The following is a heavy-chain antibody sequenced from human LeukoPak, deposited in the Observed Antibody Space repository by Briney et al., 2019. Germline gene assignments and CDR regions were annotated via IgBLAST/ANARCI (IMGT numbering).Heavy chain of an antibody. CDR1: GGSISSGGYS. D-gene: IGHD6-13*01. CDR2: IYHSGST. Sequence: QPSETLSLTCAVSGGSISSGGYSWSWIRQPPGKGLEWIGYIYHSGSTNYNPSLKSRVTISVDTSKNQFSLKLSSVTAADTAVYYCARDVRAAAGLVRFDPWGQGTLVTVSS. V-gene: IGHV4-30-2*01. CDR3: ARDVRAAAGLVRFDP. J-gene: IGHJ5*02.